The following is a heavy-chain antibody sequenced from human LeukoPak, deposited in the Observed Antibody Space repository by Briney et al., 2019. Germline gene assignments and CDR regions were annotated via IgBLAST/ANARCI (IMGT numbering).Heavy chain of an antibody. V-gene: IGHV1-69*04. CDR3: ARGAWDYYYDSSGYPYAGSWIDY. CDR1: GGTFSSYA. J-gene: IGHJ4*02. CDR2: IIPILGIA. Sequence: SVKVSCKASGGTFSSYAISWVRQAPGQGLEWMGRIIPILGIANYAQKFQGRVTITADKSTSTAYMELSSLRSEDTAVYYCARGAWDYYYDSSGYPYAGSWIDYWGQGTLVTVSS. D-gene: IGHD3-22*01.